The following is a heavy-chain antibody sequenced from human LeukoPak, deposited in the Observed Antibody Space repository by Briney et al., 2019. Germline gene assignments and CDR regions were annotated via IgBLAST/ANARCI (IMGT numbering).Heavy chain of an antibody. V-gene: IGHV4-59*01. CDR1: GGSISSYY. J-gene: IGHJ6*02. CDR2: IYYSGST. Sequence: SETLSLTCTVSGGSISSYYWSWVRQPPGKGLEWLGYIYYSGSTNYNPSLKSRVTISVDTSKNQFSLKLSSVTAADTAVYYCARSLVGVRGYYYYYYGMDVWGQGTTVTVSS. D-gene: IGHD3-22*01. CDR3: ARSLVGVRGYYYYYYGMDV.